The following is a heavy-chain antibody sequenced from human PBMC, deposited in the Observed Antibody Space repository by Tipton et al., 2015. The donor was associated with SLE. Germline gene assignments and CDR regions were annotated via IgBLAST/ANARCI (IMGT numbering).Heavy chain of an antibody. CDR1: GASISSYY. Sequence: TLSLTCTVSGASISSYYWSWIRQPPGKGLEWIGYVYDIEFTNYNPSLKSRVTISLDTSKNQFSLRLSSVTAADTAVYYCATFDYTLGNYYNPHYFDYWGQGALVAVSS. V-gene: IGHV4-59*12. D-gene: IGHD3-10*01. J-gene: IGHJ4*02. CDR3: ATFDYTLGNYYNPHYFDY. CDR2: VYDIEFT.